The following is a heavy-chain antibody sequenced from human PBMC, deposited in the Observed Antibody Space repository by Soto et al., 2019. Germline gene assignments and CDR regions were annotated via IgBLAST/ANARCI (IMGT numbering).Heavy chain of an antibody. D-gene: IGHD5-12*01. CDR2: IYHSGST. Sequence: PSETLSLTCAVSGGSISSSNWWSWVRQPPGKGLEWIGEIYHSGSTNYNPSLKSRVTISVDKSKNQFSLKLSSVTAADTAVYYCARDLRFRRGYIVATAPGYYGMDVWGQGTTVTVSS. CDR3: ARDLRFRRGYIVATAPGYYGMDV. CDR1: GGSISSSNW. J-gene: IGHJ6*02. V-gene: IGHV4-4*02.